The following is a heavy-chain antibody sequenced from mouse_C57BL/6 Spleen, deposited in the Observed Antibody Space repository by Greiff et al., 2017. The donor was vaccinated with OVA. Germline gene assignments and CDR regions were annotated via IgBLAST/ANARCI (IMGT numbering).Heavy chain of an antibody. J-gene: IGHJ1*03. CDR3: ARRTNYDGPNFDV. CDR2: IYPRDGST. D-gene: IGHD1-2*01. V-gene: IGHV1-85*01. Sequence: VKLMESGPELVKPGASVKLSCKASGYTFTSYDINWVKQRPGQGLEWIGWIYPRDGSTKYNEKFKGKATLTVDTSSSTAYMELHSLTSEDSAVYFCARRTNYDGPNFDVWGTGTTVTVSS. CDR1: GYTFTSYD.